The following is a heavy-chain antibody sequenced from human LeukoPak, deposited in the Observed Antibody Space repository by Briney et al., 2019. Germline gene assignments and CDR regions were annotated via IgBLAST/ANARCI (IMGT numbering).Heavy chain of an antibody. CDR2: IYYSGST. CDR3: ARLGGCTTTSCYVHWFDP. J-gene: IGHJ5*02. D-gene: IGHD2-2*01. Sequence: SETLSLTCTVSGGSISSYYWSWIRQPPGKGPEWIGYIYYSGSTNYNPSLKSRVTISVDTSKNQFSLKLYSVTAADTAVYYCARLGGCTTTSCYVHWFDPWGQGTLVTVSS. CDR1: GGSISSYY. V-gene: IGHV4-59*01.